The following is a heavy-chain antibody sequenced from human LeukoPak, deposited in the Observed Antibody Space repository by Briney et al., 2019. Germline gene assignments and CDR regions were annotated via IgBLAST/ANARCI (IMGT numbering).Heavy chain of an antibody. J-gene: IGHJ4*02. CDR1: GFTFSSYS. CDR3: ARDYRYCSSTSCQDY. Sequence: GGSLRLSCAASGFTFSSYSMNWVRQAPGKGLEWVSSISSSSYIYYADSVKGRFTISRDNAKNSLYLQMNSLGAEDTAVYYCARDYRYCSSTSCQDYWGQGTLVTVSS. V-gene: IGHV3-21*01. CDR2: ISSSSYI. D-gene: IGHD2-2*01.